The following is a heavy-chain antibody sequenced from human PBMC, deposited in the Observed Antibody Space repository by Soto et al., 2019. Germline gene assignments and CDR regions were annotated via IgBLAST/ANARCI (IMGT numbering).Heavy chain of an antibody. CDR2: ISAYNGNT. CDR3: ARGLLHYGGNVVGAFDI. CDR1: GYTFTSYG. D-gene: IGHD4-17*01. J-gene: IGHJ3*02. Sequence: GASVKVSCKASGYTFTSYGISWVRQAPGQGLEWMGWISAYNGNTNYAQKLQGRVTMTTDTSTSTAYMELRSLRSDDTAVYYCARGLLHYGGNVVGAFDIWGQGTMVTVSS. V-gene: IGHV1-18*04.